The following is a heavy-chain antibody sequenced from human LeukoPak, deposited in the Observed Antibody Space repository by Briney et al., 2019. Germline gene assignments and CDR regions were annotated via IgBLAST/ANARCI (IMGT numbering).Heavy chain of an antibody. V-gene: IGHV3-23*01. D-gene: IGHD4-11*01. CDR1: GFTFTSYA. CDR3: AKGLADSNYNYYYYGMDV. Sequence: GGSLRLSCAASGFTFTSYAMNWVRQAPGKGLEWVSTISGSGSSTYYVDSVKGRFTISRDNSKNTLYLQMNSLRAEDTAVYYCAKGLADSNYNYYYYGMDVWGQGTTVTVSS. CDR2: ISGSGSST. J-gene: IGHJ6*02.